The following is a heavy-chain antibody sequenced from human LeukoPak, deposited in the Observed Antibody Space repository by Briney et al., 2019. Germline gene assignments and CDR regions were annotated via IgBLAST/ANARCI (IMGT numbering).Heavy chain of an antibody. V-gene: IGHV1-24*01. D-gene: IGHD3-22*01. Sequence: PGGSLRLSCAASGFTFSGSAIHWVRQAPGKGLEWMGGFDPEDGETIYAQKFQGRVTMTEDTSTDTAYMELSSLRSEDTAVYYCATVHPYYNDSSGYYPDRWGQGTLVTVSS. CDR2: FDPEDGET. CDR3: ATVHPYYNDSSGYYPDR. CDR1: GFTFSGSA. J-gene: IGHJ4*02.